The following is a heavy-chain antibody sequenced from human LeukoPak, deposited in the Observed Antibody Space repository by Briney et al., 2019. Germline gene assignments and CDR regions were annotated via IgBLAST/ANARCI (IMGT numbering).Heavy chain of an antibody. CDR1: GFTLSSYA. Sequence: TGGSLRLSCAASGFTLSSYAMHWVRQAPGKGLEWVSGISWNSETIGYADSVKGRFTISRDNAKNSLYLQMNSLRAEDTALYYCTKDRGSLYYYGMDVWGQGTTVTVSS. V-gene: IGHV3-9*01. CDR2: ISWNSETI. CDR3: TKDRGSLYYYGMDV. J-gene: IGHJ6*02. D-gene: IGHD3-10*01.